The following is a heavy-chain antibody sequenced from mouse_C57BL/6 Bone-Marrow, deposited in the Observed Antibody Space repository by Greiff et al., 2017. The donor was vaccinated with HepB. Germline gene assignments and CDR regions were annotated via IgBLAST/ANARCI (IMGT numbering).Heavy chain of an antibody. Sequence: QVQLQQPGAELVKPGASVKLSCKASGYTFTSYWMHWVKQRPGRGLEWIGRIDPNSGGTKYNEKFKSKATLTVDKPSSPAYMQISSLTSEDSAVYYCARTYGCSYGGFAYWGQGTLVTVSA. CDR1: GYTFTSYW. J-gene: IGHJ3*01. V-gene: IGHV1-72*01. D-gene: IGHD1-1*01. CDR2: IDPNSGGT. CDR3: ARTYGCSYGGFAY.